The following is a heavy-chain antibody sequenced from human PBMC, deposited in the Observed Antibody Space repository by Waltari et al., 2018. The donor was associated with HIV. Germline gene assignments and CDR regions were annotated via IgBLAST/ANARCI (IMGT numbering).Heavy chain of an antibody. J-gene: IGHJ3*01. CDR3: VRAGRSSDGFDV. CDR2: IESDGAST. V-gene: IGHV3-74*01. CDR1: GFTFRRNW. D-gene: IGHD6-6*01. Sequence: EVQLVESGGGLVQPGGSLRRSCGASGFTFRRNWMHWVRQAPGKGLVWVSRIESDGASTNYADSVKGRVTISRDNAKNTLSLQMNSLSVEDTAVYYCVRAGRSSDGFDVWGQGTMVTVSS.